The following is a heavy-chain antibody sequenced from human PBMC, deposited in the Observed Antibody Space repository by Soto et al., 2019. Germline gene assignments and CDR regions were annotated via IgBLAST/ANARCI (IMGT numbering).Heavy chain of an antibody. V-gene: IGHV4-59*01. CDR3: ARGRATGTWDSWFDP. J-gene: IGHJ5*02. Sequence: SATLSLTCTLTCTSILSYYWIWIRQPPGKGLEWIGYIYYSGSSNYNPSLKSRVTISVDTSKNQFSLKLSSVTAADTAVYYCARGRATGTWDSWFDPWGQG. CDR1: CTSILSYY. D-gene: IGHD1-1*01. CDR2: IYYSGSS.